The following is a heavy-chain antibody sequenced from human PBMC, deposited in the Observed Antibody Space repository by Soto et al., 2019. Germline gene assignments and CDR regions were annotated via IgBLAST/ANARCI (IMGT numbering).Heavy chain of an antibody. D-gene: IGHD3-10*01. V-gene: IGHV4-59*01. CDR2: IYYSGST. CDR3: ARVWGGAFDI. J-gene: IGHJ3*02. CDR1: GGSISSYY. Sequence: QVQLQESGPGLVKPSETLSLTCTVSGGSISSYYWSWIRQPPGKGLEWIGYIYYSGSTNYNPSLKSRVTISVAPSKARFSLKLSSVTAADTAVYYWARVWGGAFDIWGQGAMVTVSS.